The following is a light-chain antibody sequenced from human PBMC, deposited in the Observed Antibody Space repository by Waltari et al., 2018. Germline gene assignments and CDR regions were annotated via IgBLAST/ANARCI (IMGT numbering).Light chain of an antibody. V-gene: IGKV1-39*01. CDR3: QQGYSTPRT. Sequence: DIQMTQSPSPLSASVGDRVTITCRASQSISSYLNWYQQKPGKAPKLLIYAASSLQSGVPSRFSGSGSGTDFTLTISSLQPEDFATYYCQQGYSTPRTFGQGTNLEIK. CDR2: AAS. J-gene: IGKJ2*01. CDR1: QSISSY.